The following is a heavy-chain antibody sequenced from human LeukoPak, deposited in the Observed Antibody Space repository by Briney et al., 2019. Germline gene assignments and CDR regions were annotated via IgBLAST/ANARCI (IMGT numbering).Heavy chain of an antibody. CDR1: GFTFSSYA. V-gene: IGHV3-30*04. D-gene: IGHD4-17*01. CDR3: ARDDYGDYGILNLFDY. Sequence: GGSLRLSCAASGFTFSSYAMHWVRQAPGKGLEWVAVISYDGSNKYYADSVRGRFTISRDNSKNTLYLQMNSLRAEDTAVYYCARDDYGDYGILNLFDYWGQGTLVTVSS. CDR2: ISYDGSNK. J-gene: IGHJ4*02.